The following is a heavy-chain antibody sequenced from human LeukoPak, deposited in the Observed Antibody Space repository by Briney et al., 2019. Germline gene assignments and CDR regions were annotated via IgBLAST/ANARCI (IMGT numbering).Heavy chain of an antibody. CDR2: ISGSGGST. D-gene: IGHD3-3*01. CDR1: AFTFSSYA. V-gene: IGHV3-23*01. CDR3: AKDPFYDFWSGYYPRDY. J-gene: IGHJ4*02. Sequence: GGSLRLSCAASAFTFSSYAISWVRQAPGKGLECVSAISGSGGSTYYADSVKGRFTISRDNSKNTLYLQMNSLRAEDTAVYYCAKDPFYDFWSGYYPRDYWGQGTLVTVSS.